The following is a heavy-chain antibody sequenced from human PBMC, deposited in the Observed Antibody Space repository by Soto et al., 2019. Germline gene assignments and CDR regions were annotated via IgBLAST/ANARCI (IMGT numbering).Heavy chain of an antibody. J-gene: IGHJ6*01. Sequence: SETLSLTCTVSGGSMTSSNWLNWVRQSPGKGLECIGEAHHSGSTYYNPSLKSRVTISVDRSKNQFSLKLSSVTAADTAVYYCHARGPLPTAGNGEYYYYGMDVWGQGTTVTVSS. CDR3: HARGPLPTAGNGEYYYYGMDV. V-gene: IGHV4-4*02. CDR1: GGSMTSSNW. D-gene: IGHD1-26*01. CDR2: AHHSGST.